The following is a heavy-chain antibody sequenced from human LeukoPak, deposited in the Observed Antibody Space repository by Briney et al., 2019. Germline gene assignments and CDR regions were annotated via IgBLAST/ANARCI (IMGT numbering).Heavy chain of an antibody. J-gene: IGHJ4*02. CDR2: ISYDGSNK. D-gene: IGHD2-21*01. Sequence: GGSLRLSCAASGFTFSSYAMHWVRQAPGKGLEWVAVISYDGSNKYYADSVKGRFTISRDNSKNTLYLQMNSLRAEDTAVYYCAAIIVVVIGLDYWGQGTLVTVSS. V-gene: IGHV3-30-3*01. CDR1: GFTFSSYA. CDR3: AAIIVVVIGLDY.